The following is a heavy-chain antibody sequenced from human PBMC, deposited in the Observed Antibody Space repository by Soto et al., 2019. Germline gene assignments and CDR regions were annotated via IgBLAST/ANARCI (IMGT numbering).Heavy chain of an antibody. CDR2: IFWDDDK. CDR1: GFSLSTTGVS. D-gene: IGHD5-18*01. J-gene: IGHJ4*02. Sequence: SGPTLVNPTQTLTLTCTFSGFSLSTTGVSVGWIRQPPGKALEWLALIFWDDDKRYSPSLKSRLTTTRDTSENQVVLTMTNMDPEDTATYYCAQPAMAENYFDYWGQGTLVTVSS. V-gene: IGHV2-5*02. CDR3: AQPAMAENYFDY.